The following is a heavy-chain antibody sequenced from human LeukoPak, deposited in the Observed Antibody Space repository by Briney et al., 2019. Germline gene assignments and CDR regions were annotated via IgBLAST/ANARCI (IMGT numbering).Heavy chain of an antibody. CDR2: IYWDDDK. D-gene: IGHD3-9*01. CDR3: ARSPYYDILTGSRGTFDY. J-gene: IGHJ4*02. Sequence: TLSLTCTVSGGSISSYYWSWIRQPPGKALEWLALIYWDDDKRYSPSLKSRLTITKDTSKNQVVLTMTNMDPVDTATYYCARSPYYDILTGSRGTFDYWGQGTLVTVSS. V-gene: IGHV2-5*08. CDR1: GGSISSYYW.